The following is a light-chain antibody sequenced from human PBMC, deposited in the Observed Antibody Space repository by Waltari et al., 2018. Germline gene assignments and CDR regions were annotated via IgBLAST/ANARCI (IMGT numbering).Light chain of an antibody. CDR3: QVWDSSSDHPV. Sequence: SYVLTQPPSVSVAPGQTARITCGGNHIEIKSVHWYQRRPGQAPVLVVYDDSDRPSGIPKRFSGSNSGNTATLTISRVEAGDEADYFCQVWDSSSDHPVFGGGTKLTVL. CDR1: HIEIKS. J-gene: IGLJ2*01. V-gene: IGLV3-21*02. CDR2: DDS.